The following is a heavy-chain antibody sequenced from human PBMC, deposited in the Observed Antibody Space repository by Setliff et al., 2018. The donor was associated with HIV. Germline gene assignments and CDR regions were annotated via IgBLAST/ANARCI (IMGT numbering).Heavy chain of an antibody. CDR2: LYDTGRT. Sequence: SETLSLTCSVSGGSVIKDKFYWGWIRQAPAKGLEWIGTLYDTGRTYYNPPLKSRVSIFVDTTKNEFSLNLRSVTAADTAVYYCARHQYCTNGVCYTAGIDYWGQGTLVTVSS. D-gene: IGHD2-8*01. V-gene: IGHV4-39*01. CDR1: GGSVIKDKFY. CDR3: ARHQYCTNGVCYTAGIDY. J-gene: IGHJ4*02.